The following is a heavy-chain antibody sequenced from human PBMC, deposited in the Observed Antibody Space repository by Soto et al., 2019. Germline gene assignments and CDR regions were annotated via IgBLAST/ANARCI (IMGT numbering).Heavy chain of an antibody. J-gene: IGHJ6*02. CDR1: GFTFSTYW. V-gene: IGHV3-7*01. CDR2: IKQDGSEK. Sequence: GGSLRLSCAASGFTFSTYWMNWVRQAPGKGLEWVANIKQDGSEKYYVDSVKGRFAISRDNAKDSLFLQMNNLRAEGTAVYYCVRDWSTFWGMDVWGQGTTVTVSS. CDR3: VRDWSTFWGMDV.